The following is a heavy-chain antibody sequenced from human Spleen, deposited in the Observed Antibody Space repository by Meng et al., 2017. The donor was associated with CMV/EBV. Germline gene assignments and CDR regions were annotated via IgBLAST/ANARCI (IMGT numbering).Heavy chain of an antibody. CDR2: IWPDGSEK. V-gene: IGHV3-30*02. CDR3: AKDLTVVVVPAAPIAD. D-gene: IGHD2-2*01. Sequence: GESLKISCVASEFTFSGYGMHWVRRCPGKGLEWLAAIWPDGSEKFYLDSVKGRFTISRDNSKNTLYLQMNSLRGEDTAVYFCAKDLTVVVVPAAPIADWGQGTLVTVSS. CDR1: EFTFSGYG. J-gene: IGHJ4*02.